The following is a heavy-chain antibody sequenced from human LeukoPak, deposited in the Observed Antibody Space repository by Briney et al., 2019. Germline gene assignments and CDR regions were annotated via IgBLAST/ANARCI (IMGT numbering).Heavy chain of an antibody. D-gene: IGHD6-13*01. CDR2: INYSGRT. CDR1: GGSISSYY. Sequence: SETLSLTCTVSGGSISSYYWSWIRQPPGKGLEWIGYINYSGRTNYNPSLSSRVTISVDTSKNQFSLKLNSLTAADTAMYYCARVSVIAAAALHFDNWGQGTLVTVSS. V-gene: IGHV4-59*01. CDR3: ARVSVIAAAALHFDN. J-gene: IGHJ4*02.